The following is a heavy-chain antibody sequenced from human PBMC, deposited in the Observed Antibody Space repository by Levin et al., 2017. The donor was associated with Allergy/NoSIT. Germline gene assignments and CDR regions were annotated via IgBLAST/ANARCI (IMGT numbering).Heavy chain of an antibody. Sequence: GGSLRLSCAASGFTFSSYSMNWVRQAPGKGLEWVSYISSSGSTIYYADSVKGRITISRDNAKNSLYLQMNSLRAEDTAVYYCARQGGDPLCSRTNCYWFRIDYWGQGTLATVSS. CDR3: ARQGGDPLCSRTNCYWFRIDY. J-gene: IGHJ4*02. CDR1: GFTFSSYS. V-gene: IGHV3-48*01. D-gene: IGHD2-2*01. CDR2: ISSSGSTI.